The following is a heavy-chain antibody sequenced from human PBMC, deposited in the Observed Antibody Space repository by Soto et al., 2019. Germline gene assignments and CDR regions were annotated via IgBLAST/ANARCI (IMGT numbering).Heavy chain of an antibody. V-gene: IGHV4-39*03. CDR1: GGSISSSSYY. J-gene: IGHJ5*02. Sequence: PSETLSLTCTVSGGSISSSSYYWGWIHQPPGKGLEWIGSIYYSGSTYYNLSLKSRVTISVDTSKNQFSLKLSSVTSADTAVYYCSIVADSIGYYGILYNWFDPWGQGTLVTVSS. CDR3: SIVADSIGYYGILYNWFDP. CDR2: IYYSGST. D-gene: IGHD3-22*01.